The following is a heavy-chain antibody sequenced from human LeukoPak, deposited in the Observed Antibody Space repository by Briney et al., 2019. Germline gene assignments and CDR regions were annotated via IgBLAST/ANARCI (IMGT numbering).Heavy chain of an antibody. CDR1: GGTFSSYA. D-gene: IGHD3-3*01. V-gene: IGHV1-69*01. Sequence: SVKVSCKASGGTFSSYAISWVRQAPGQGLEWMGGIIPIFGTADYAQKFQGRVTITADESTSTAYMELSSLRSEDTAVYYCTSHMEWLSCYNWFDPWGQGTLVTVSS. CDR2: IIPIFGTA. CDR3: TSHMEWLSCYNWFDP. J-gene: IGHJ5*02.